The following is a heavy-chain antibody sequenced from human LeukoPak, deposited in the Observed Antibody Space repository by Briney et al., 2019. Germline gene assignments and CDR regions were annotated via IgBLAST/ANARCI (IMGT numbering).Heavy chain of an antibody. J-gene: IGHJ5*02. V-gene: IGHV3-20*04. Sequence: PGGSLRLSCAASGFTFDDYGMSWVRQAPGKGLEWVSGINWNGGSTGYADSVKGRFTISRDNAKNSLYLQMNSLRAEDTALYYCARGNGEIQLWQKVYWFDPWGQGTLVTVSS. CDR3: ARGNGEIQLWQKVYWFDP. CDR2: INWNGGST. CDR1: GFTFDDYG. D-gene: IGHD5-18*01.